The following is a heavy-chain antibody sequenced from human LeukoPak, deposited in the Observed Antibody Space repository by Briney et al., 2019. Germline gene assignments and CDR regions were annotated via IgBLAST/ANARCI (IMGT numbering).Heavy chain of an antibody. J-gene: IGHJ6*03. CDR2: IRSKAYGGTT. D-gene: IGHD2-2*01. CDR1: GFTFGDYA. V-gene: IGHV3-49*04. CDR3: TRDRLVAGYYCYMDV. Sequence: PGGSLRLSCTASGFTFGDYAMSWVRQAPGKGLEWVGFIRSKAYGGTTEYAASVKGRFSISRDDSKSIAYLQMNSLKTEDTAVYYCTRDRLVAGYYCYMDVWGKGTTVTVSS.